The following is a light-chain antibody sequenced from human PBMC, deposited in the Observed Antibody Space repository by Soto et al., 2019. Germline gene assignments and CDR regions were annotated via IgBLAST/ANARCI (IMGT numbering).Light chain of an antibody. CDR3: QQYGSSGT. Sequence: EMILTQSPGTLALSPGEIATLSFMASQSVSNNYLAWYQQKPGQAPRLLIYGASNRATGIPDRFSGSGSGTDFTLTISRLEPEDFAVYSCQQYGSSGTFGQGTTVDIK. CDR2: GAS. V-gene: IGKV3-20*01. J-gene: IGKJ1*01. CDR1: QSVSNNY.